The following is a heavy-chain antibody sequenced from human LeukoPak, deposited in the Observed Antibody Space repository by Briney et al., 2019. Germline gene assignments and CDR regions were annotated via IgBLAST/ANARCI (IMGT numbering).Heavy chain of an antibody. D-gene: IGHD3-10*01. CDR1: GYTLTELS. CDR2: FDPEDGET. V-gene: IGHV1-24*01. CDR3: ARDIYGSGSYYLYAFDI. Sequence: ASVKVSCKVSGYTLTELSMHWVRQAPGKGLEWMGGFDPEDGETIYAQKFQGRVTITADKSTSTAYMELSSLRSEDTAVYYCARDIYGSGSYYLYAFDIWGQGTMVTVSS. J-gene: IGHJ3*02.